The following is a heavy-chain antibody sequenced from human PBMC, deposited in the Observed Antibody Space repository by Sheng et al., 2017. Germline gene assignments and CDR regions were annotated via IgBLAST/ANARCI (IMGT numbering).Heavy chain of an antibody. J-gene: IGHJ4*02. CDR3: ARGGGYSDY. V-gene: IGHV3-7*01. Sequence: EVQLVESGGGLVQPGGSLRLSCRASGFTFSTFWMSWVRQAPGKGLEWVANIKEDGSEKYYVDSVKGRFTISRDSAKNSLFLQMNSLRAEDTAVYYCARGGGYSDYWGQGTLVAVSS. CDR1: GFTFSTFW. CDR2: IKEDGSEK. D-gene: IGHD2-15*01.